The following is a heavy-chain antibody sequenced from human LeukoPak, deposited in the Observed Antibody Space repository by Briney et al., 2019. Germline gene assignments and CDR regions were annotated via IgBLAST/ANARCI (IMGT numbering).Heavy chain of an antibody. CDR2: IWYDGSNK. J-gene: IGHJ4*02. CDR3: ARSIVGATKLDY. D-gene: IGHD1-26*01. Sequence: PGGSLRLSCAASGLTFSSHGMHWVRQAPGKGLEWVAVIWYDGSNKYYADSVKGRFTISRDNSKNTLYLQMNSLRAEDTAVYYCARSIVGATKLDYWGQGTLVTVSS. CDR1: GLTFSSHG. V-gene: IGHV3-33*01.